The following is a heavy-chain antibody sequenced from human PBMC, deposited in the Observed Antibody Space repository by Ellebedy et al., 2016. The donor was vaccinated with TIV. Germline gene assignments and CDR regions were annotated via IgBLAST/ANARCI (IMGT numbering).Heavy chain of an antibody. Sequence: SETLSLTXTVSGGSISSSSYYWGWIRQPPGKGLEWIGSIYYSGSTYYNPSLKSRVTISVDTSKNQFSLKLSSVTAADTAVYYCAGIWFGEPIPSHFDPWGQGTLVTVSS. J-gene: IGHJ5*02. CDR1: GGSISSSSYY. CDR2: IYYSGST. CDR3: AGIWFGEPIPSHFDP. V-gene: IGHV4-39*07. D-gene: IGHD3-10*01.